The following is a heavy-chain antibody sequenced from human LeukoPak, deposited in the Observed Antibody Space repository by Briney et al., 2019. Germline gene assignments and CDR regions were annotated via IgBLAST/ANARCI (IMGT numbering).Heavy chain of an antibody. CDR2: IYHSGST. D-gene: IGHD2-2*01. Sequence: SETLSLTCAVSGCSISSGYYWGWIRQPPGKGLEWIGSIYHSGSTYYNPSLKSRVTISVDTSKNKSSLKLSSVTAADTAVYYCARLRCSSTSCYLGYYFDYWGQGTLVTVSS. CDR1: GCSISSGYY. CDR3: ARLRCSSTSCYLGYYFDY. V-gene: IGHV4-38-2*01. J-gene: IGHJ4*02.